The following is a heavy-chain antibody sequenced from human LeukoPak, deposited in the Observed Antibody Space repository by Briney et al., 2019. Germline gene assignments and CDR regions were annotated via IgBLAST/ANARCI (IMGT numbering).Heavy chain of an antibody. CDR1: GFTFDDYA. CDR2: ISWDGGST. V-gene: IGHV3-43D*03. D-gene: IGHD3-3*01. J-gene: IGHJ2*01. CDR3: AKGRSGYYTWAGWYFDL. Sequence: GGSLRLSCAASGFTFDDYAMHWVRQAPGKGLEWVSLISWDGGSTYYADSVKGRFTISRDNSKNSLYLQMNSLRAEDTALYYCAKGRSGYYTWAGWYFDLWGRGTLVTVSS.